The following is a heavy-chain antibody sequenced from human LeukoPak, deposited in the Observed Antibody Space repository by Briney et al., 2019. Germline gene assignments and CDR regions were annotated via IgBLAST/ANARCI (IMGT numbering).Heavy chain of an antibody. D-gene: IGHD5-12*01. Sequence: GGSLRLSCAASGFTFNSYGMSWVRQAPGKGLEWVSGISGSGGSTYYAESVKGRFTISRDNSKNTVNLQMNSLRAEDTALYYCAEDLGGGGYDFRLNCWGQGTLVSVSS. CDR3: AEDLGGGGYDFRLNC. CDR1: GFTFNSYG. J-gene: IGHJ4*02. V-gene: IGHV3-23*01. CDR2: ISGSGGST.